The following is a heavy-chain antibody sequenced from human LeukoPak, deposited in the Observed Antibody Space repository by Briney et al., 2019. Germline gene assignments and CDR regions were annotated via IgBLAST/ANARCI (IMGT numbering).Heavy chain of an antibody. Sequence: PGGSLRLSCAASGFTFSSYTMSWVRQAPGKGLEWVSTITTSDGNTYYADSVKGRFTISRDNSKNTLYLQINSLRAEDTAIYYCAKDVWWSVSWGQGTLVTVSS. CDR2: ITTSDGNT. CDR1: GFTFSSYT. D-gene: IGHD2-8*02. V-gene: IGHV3-23*01. CDR3: AKDVWWSVS. J-gene: IGHJ5*02.